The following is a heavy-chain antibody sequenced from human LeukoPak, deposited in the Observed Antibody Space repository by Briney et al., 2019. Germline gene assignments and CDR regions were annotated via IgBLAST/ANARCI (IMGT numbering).Heavy chain of an antibody. CDR2: INGGEGP. Sequence: GGSLRLSCAASGCTVSSTYMSWVRQAPGKGLEWVSLINGGEGPYYADSVKGRFTTSTDNSKNTLSLQMTSLRAEDTAMYYCARDRYFDFWGQGTLVTVSS. CDR3: ARDRYFDF. J-gene: IGHJ4*01. CDR1: GCTVSSTY. V-gene: IGHV3-53*01.